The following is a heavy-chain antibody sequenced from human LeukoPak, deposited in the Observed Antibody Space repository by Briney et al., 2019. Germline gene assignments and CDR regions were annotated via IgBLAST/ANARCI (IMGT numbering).Heavy chain of an antibody. J-gene: IGHJ1*01. D-gene: IGHD2-15*01. Sequence: PSETLSLTCTVSGDSVSSGYWTWIRQSPGKGLEWIGYISDSGITDYNPSHKSRLTISVDTSNNQYSLNLNSVTAADTAVYYCAGRGHRYSRDWGQGILVTVSS. V-gene: IGHV4-4*09. CDR2: ISDSGIT. CDR3: AGRGHRYSRD. CDR1: GDSVSSGY.